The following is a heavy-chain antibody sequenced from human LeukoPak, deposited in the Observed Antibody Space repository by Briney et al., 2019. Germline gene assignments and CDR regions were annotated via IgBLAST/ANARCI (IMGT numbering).Heavy chain of an antibody. CDR1: GYNFINYW. CDR2: IYPGDSDT. D-gene: IGHD2-21*02. V-gene: IGHV5-51*01. J-gene: IGHJ4*02. Sequence: GESLKISWKGSGYNFINYWIGWVRQMPGEGLEWMGIIYPGDSDTRYSPSLQGQITISADKSTSTAYLQWSSLKASDTAMYYCARRDQCGGDCYSLDYWGQGTLVTVSS. CDR3: ARRDQCGGDCYSLDY.